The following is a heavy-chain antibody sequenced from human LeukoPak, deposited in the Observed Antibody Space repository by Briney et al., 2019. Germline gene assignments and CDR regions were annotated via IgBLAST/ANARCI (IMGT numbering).Heavy chain of an antibody. D-gene: IGHD6-19*01. V-gene: IGHV3-13*01. CDR3: ARVDYSSGWYYFDY. CDR1: GFTFSSHD. J-gene: IGHJ4*02. Sequence: GGSLRLSCAASGFTFSSHDMHWVRQATGKGLEWVSAIGTAGDTYYPGSVKGRFTISRENAKNSLYLQMNSLRAGDTAVYYCARVDYSSGWYYFDYWGQGTLVTVSS. CDR2: IGTAGDT.